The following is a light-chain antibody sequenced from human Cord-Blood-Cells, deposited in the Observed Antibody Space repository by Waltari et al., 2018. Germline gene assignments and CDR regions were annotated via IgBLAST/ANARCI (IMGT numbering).Light chain of an antibody. CDR1: SLRSYY. CDR2: GKN. V-gene: IGLV3-19*01. Sequence: SSELTQDPAVSVALGQTVRITCQGDSLRSYYASWYQQKPGQAPGLVIYGKNNRPSGIPDRFSGSSSGNTASLTITGAQAEDEADYDCNSRDSSGNHVVFGGGTKLTVL. CDR3: NSRDSSGNHVV. J-gene: IGLJ2*01.